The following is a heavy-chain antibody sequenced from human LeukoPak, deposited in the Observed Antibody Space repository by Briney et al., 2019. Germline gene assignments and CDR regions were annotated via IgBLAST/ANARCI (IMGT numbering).Heavy chain of an antibody. CDR2: NRDKSKSYTT. V-gene: IGHV3-72*01. D-gene: IGHD3-22*01. Sequence: PGGSLRLSCAASGFTFSNAWMSWVRQAPGKGLEWVGRNRDKSKSYTTDYAASVRGRFTISRDDSKNSLYLQMYSLKTEDTAVYFCTRPSYYDSRGYSTNGFDIWGQGTMVTVSS. CDR1: GFTFSNAW. CDR3: TRPSYYDSRGYSTNGFDI. J-gene: IGHJ3*02.